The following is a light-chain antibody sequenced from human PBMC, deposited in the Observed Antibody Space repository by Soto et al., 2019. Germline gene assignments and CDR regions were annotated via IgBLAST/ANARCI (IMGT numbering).Light chain of an antibody. V-gene: IGLV2-8*01. J-gene: IGLJ3*02. CDR3: FSYGGNDKWV. CDR2: DVG. Sequence: QSALTQPPSASGSPGQSVTISCTGTSSDVGRYNFVSWFQQHPGKAPKLLIYDVGERPSGVPDRFSGSKSGNTASLTVSGLQAEDEADYYCFSYGGNDKWVFGGGTKVTVL. CDR1: SSDVGRYNF.